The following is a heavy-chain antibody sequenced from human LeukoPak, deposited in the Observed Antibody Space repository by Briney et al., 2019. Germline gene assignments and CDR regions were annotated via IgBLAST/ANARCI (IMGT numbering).Heavy chain of an antibody. D-gene: IGHD1-26*01. CDR3: ARDNSVGDTAWWFDP. CDR1: GGTFSSYA. Sequence: SVKVSCKASGGTFSSYAISWVRQAPGQGLEWMGGIIPIFGTANYAQKFQGRVTMTRDMSTSTDYMELSSLRSEDTAVYYCARDNSVGDTAWWFDPWGQGTLVTVSS. V-gene: IGHV1-69*05. CDR2: IIPIFGTA. J-gene: IGHJ5*02.